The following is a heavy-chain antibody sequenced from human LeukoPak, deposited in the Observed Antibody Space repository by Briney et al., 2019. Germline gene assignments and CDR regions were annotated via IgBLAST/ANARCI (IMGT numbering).Heavy chain of an antibody. CDR1: GFTFSNYG. V-gene: IGHV3-30*03. D-gene: IGHD1-26*01. Sequence: GRSLRLSCAASGFTFSNYGMHWVRQAPGKGLEWVAVISYDGSNTYYADSVKGRFTISRDNSKNTLYLQMNSLRAEDTAVYYCAGRSGSYYYYYYYMDVWGKGTTVTVSS. CDR3: AGRSGSYYYYYYYMDV. CDR2: ISYDGSNT. J-gene: IGHJ6*03.